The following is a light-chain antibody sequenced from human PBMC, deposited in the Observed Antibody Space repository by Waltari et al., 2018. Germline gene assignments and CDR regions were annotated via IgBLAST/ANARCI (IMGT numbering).Light chain of an antibody. Sequence: EIVLTQSPATLCLSPGESVTLSCRASQSVNNYLAWYQQNPGQAPRLLIYDASSRATGIPARFSGNGSGTDFTLTISSLEAEDFAVYYCQQRSIRPPAYSFGQGTRLEIK. CDR1: QSVNNY. CDR3: QQRSIRPPAYS. CDR2: DAS. V-gene: IGKV3-11*01. J-gene: IGKJ2*03.